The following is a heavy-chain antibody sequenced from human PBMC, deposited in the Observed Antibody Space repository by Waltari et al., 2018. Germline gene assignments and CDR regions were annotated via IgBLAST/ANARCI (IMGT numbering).Heavy chain of an antibody. CDR1: GDSVNNTSYY. D-gene: IGHD3-16*01. CDR3: ARGGPSLF. V-gene: IGHV4-39*07. Sequence: QLRLQESGPGVVRPSETLSLTCTVSGDSVNNTSYYWGWLRQAPKKGLEWIGSVYHGGISYHNPSLKSRVTISVDTSRNQFSLRLTSVTAADTAIYYCARGGPSLFGGQGTLVTVSS. J-gene: IGHJ4*02. CDR2: VYHGGIS.